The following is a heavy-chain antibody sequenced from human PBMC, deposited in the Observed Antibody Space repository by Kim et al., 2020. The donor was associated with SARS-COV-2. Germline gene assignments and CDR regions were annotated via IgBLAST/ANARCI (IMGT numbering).Heavy chain of an antibody. CDR1: GFTFSNYA. CDR3: ATQGAHFHY. V-gene: IGHV3-23*01. J-gene: IGHJ4*02. Sequence: GGSLRLSCAASGFTFSNYAMTWIRQAPGKGLEWVSVIIGSGGTTYYADSVKGRFTISRDNSKNTLYLQMNSLRAEDTAVYYCATQGAHFHYWGQGTLVTVSS. D-gene: IGHD1-26*01. CDR2: IIGSGGTT.